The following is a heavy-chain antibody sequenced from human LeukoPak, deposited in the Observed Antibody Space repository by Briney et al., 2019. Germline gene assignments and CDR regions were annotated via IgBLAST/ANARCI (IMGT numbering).Heavy chain of an antibody. CDR2: ISGSGGRT. Sequence: GGSLRLSCAASGFTISGYATSWVRQAPGKGLEWASVISGSGGRTYYADSVKGRFTISRDNSKNTLNVQMNSLRAEDTAVYYCANNLLAVTIDYHFEYWGPEALGTVSS. CDR1: GFTISGYA. CDR3: ANNLLAVTIDYHFEY. J-gene: IGHJ4*02. D-gene: IGHD3-3*01. V-gene: IGHV3-23*01.